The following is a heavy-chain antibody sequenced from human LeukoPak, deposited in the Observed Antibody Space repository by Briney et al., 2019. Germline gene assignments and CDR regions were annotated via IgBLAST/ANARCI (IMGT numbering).Heavy chain of an antibody. V-gene: IGHV4-30-4*01. Sequence: SETLSLTCSVSGGSTGSGDYYWSWIRQPPGKGLEWIGYIYRTGSTYYNPSLKSRVTISVDTSKNEFSLKMNSLTAADTAVYYCATSNYYDSTPFDHWGQGTLVAVSS. CDR3: ATSNYYDSTPFDH. J-gene: IGHJ4*02. CDR1: GGSTGSGDYY. D-gene: IGHD3-22*01. CDR2: IYRTGST.